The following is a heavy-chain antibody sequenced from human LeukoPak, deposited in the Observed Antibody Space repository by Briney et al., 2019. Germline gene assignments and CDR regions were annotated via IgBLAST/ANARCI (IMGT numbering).Heavy chain of an antibody. Sequence: SETLSLTCAVSGGSISSSNWWSWVRQPPGKGLEWSGEIYHSGSTNYNPPRKSRVPISVDKSKNQFSLKLSSVTPADTAVYYCVRSLYSSGWTPYFDYWGQGTLVTVSS. CDR2: IYHSGST. CDR3: VRSLYSSGWTPYFDY. D-gene: IGHD6-19*01. J-gene: IGHJ4*02. CDR1: GGSISSSNW. V-gene: IGHV4-4*02.